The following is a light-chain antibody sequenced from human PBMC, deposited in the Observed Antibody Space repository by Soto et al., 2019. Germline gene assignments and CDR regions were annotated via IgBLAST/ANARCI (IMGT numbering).Light chain of an antibody. CDR1: QGISKF. Sequence: DLQMTQSPSSLSASVGDRVTITCRASQGISKFLAWYQQKPGKGPKLLIYAASILQSGVPSRFSGSGSVTDFTLTISSLQPEDVATYYCQSYQSYTSGPLTFCGGTK. CDR3: QSYQSYTSGPLT. CDR2: AAS. V-gene: IGKV1-27*01. J-gene: IGKJ4*01.